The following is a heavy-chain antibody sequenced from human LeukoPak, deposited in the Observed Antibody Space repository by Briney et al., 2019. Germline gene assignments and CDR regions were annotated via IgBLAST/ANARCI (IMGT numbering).Heavy chain of an antibody. J-gene: IGHJ5*02. CDR1: GGSISSYY. CDR2: INHSGST. Sequence: PSETLSLTCTVSGGSISSYYWSWIRQPAGKGLEWIGEINHSGSTNYNPSLKSRVTISVDTSKNQFSLKLSSVTAADTAVYYCASGVCSGGSCYSRGLWFDPWGQGTLVTVSS. V-gene: IGHV4-34*01. D-gene: IGHD2-15*01. CDR3: ASGVCSGGSCYSRGLWFDP.